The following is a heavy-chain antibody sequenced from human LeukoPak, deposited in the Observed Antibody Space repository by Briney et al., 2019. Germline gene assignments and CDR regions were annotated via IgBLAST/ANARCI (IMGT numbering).Heavy chain of an antibody. CDR2: INPDSGGT. Sequence: ASVKVSCKASGCTFTDYYIHWVRQAPGQGLEWMGWINPDSGGTNYAQKFQGRVTMTRDTSISTASMELSRLTSDDTAVYCCARGGVGAALDYWGQGTLVTVSS. V-gene: IGHV1-2*02. CDR1: GCTFTDYY. D-gene: IGHD1-26*01. J-gene: IGHJ4*02. CDR3: ARGGVGAALDY.